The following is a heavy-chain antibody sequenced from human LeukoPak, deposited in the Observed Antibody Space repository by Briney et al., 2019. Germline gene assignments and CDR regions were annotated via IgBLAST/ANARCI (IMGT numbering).Heavy chain of an antibody. CDR1: GYTFTGYY. J-gene: IGHJ4*02. CDR3: ARDSGCSGGSCYSRVFDY. Sequence: ASVKVSCTASGYTFTGYYMHWVRQAPGQGLEWMGWINPTSGGTNYAQKFQGRVAMTSETSISTAYMELSRLRSDDTAVYYCARDSGCSGGSCYSRVFDYWGQGTLVTVSS. CDR2: INPTSGGT. D-gene: IGHD2-15*01. V-gene: IGHV1-2*02.